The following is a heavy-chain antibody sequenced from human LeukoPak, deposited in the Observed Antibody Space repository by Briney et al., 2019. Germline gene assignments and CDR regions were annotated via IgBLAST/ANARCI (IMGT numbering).Heavy chain of an antibody. J-gene: IGHJ5*02. CDR1: GGSFSGYY. Sequence: SETLSLTCAVYGGSFSGYYWSWIRQPPGKGLEWIGYISYSGSTYYNPSLKSRVTISASKNQFSLKMSSVTAADTAVYYCASEITISRWFDPWGQGTLVTVSS. D-gene: IGHD3-3*01. CDR3: ASEITISRWFDP. V-gene: IGHV4-30-4*08. CDR2: ISYSGST.